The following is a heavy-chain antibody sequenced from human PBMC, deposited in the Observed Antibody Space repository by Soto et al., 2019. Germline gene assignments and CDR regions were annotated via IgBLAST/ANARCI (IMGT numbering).Heavy chain of an antibody. D-gene: IGHD5-12*01. CDR3: ARLVATTYYYYGMDV. Sequence: ASVKVSCKASGYTFTSYDINWVRQATGQGLEWMGWMNPNSCNTGYAQKFQGRVTMTRNTSISTAYMELSSLRSEDTAVYYCARLVATTYYYYGMDVWGQGTTVTVSS. V-gene: IGHV1-8*01. CDR2: MNPNSCNT. J-gene: IGHJ6*02. CDR1: GYTFTSYD.